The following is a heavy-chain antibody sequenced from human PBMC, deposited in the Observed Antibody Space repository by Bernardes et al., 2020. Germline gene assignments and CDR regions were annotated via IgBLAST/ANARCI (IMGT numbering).Heavy chain of an antibody. Sequence: PESLSLTCAVYGGSFCGYYWSWIREPPGKGLEWMGEINHSGSTNYNPSHKSRVTISVDTSKNQFPLKLSSVSAADTAVYYCASTYCSGGSCHLHYWGQGTLVTVSS. CDR3: ASTYCSGGSCHLHY. J-gene: IGHJ4*02. D-gene: IGHD2-15*01. V-gene: IGHV4-34*01. CDR1: GGSFCGYY. CDR2: INHSGST.